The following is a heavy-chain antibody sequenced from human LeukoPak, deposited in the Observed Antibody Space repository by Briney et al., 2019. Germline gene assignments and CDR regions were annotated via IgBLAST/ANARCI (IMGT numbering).Heavy chain of an antibody. D-gene: IGHD3-22*01. J-gene: IGHJ3*02. CDR1: GGSISSYY. V-gene: IGHV4-59*01. CDR2: IYYSGST. CDR3: ARGGVNYYDSSGYPRAFDI. Sequence: SESLSLTCTVSGGSISSYYWSWIRQPPGKGLEWIGYIYYSGSTNYNPSLKSRVTISVDTSKNQFSLKLSSVTAADTAVYYCARGGVNYYDSSGYPRAFDIWGQGTMVTVSS.